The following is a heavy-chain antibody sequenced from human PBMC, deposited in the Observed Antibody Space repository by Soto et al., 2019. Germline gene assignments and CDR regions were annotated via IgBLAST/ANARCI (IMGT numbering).Heavy chain of an antibody. D-gene: IGHD6-13*01. Sequence: QVQLVQSGAEVKKPGSSVKVSCKASGGTFSNHAINWVRQAPGQGLEWMGRIIPTFTTTDHAQRFQGRVTITADESTITAYMELSSLKHDDTAVYYCAREVAADGTFREDVFDIWGQGTMVTVSS. V-gene: IGHV1-69*12. CDR1: GGTFSNHA. CDR2: IIPTFTTT. CDR3: AREVAADGTFREDVFDI. J-gene: IGHJ3*02.